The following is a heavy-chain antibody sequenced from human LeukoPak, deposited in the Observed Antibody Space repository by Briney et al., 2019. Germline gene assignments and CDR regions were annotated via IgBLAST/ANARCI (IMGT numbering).Heavy chain of an antibody. V-gene: IGHV5-10-1*01. D-gene: IGHD3-10*01. Sequence: GESLKISCKGPGYSFTDYWISWVRQTPGKGLEWMGRIDPSDSYTSYKKAFQGHVAISVDKSISTAYLQWSSLKASDTAMYFCARMTNNYDSGTYQSDAFDIWGQGTMVTVSP. CDR3: ARMTNNYDSGTYQSDAFDI. CDR1: GYSFTDYW. CDR2: IDPSDSYT. J-gene: IGHJ3*02.